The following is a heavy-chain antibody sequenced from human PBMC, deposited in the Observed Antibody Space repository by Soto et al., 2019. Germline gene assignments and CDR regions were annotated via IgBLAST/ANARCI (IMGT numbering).Heavy chain of an antibody. CDR2: ISGYNGNT. CDR3: ARDGGQTVVDA. D-gene: IGHD3-16*01. V-gene: IGHV1-18*01. J-gene: IGHJ5*02. Sequence: QVQLVQSGAEVRKPGASVNVSCKASGYTFRTHGITWVRQAPGQGLEWMGWISGYNGNTKYAQKFQDRVTMTTDTSTSTAYREVRSLTSDDTAVYYCARDGGQTVVDAWGQGTLVIVSS. CDR1: GYTFRTHG.